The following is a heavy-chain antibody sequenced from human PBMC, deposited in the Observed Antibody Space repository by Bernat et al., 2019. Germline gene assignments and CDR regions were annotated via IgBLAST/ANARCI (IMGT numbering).Heavy chain of an antibody. D-gene: IGHD3-16*01. V-gene: IGHV2-5*02. CDR3: AHGGGGMIDP. CDR1: GFSLSTSGVG. Sequence: QITLKESGPTLVKPTQTLTLTCTFSGFSLSTSGVGVGWIRQPPGKALEWLALIYWDDDKRYSPSLKSRLTITKDTSKNQVVIKRTKMGPGETATYYWAHGGGGMIDPWGQGTLVTVSS. J-gene: IGHJ5*02. CDR2: IYWDDDK.